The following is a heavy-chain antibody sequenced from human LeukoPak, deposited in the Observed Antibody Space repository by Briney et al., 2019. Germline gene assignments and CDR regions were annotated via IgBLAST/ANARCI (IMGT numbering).Heavy chain of an antibody. Sequence: SETPSLTCTVSGGSISSYYWSWIRQPAGKGLEWIGRIYTSGSTNYNPSLKSRVTMSVDTSKNQFSLKLSSVTAADTAVYYCARSPDYDYVWGSYRYDYWGQGTLVTVSS. D-gene: IGHD3-16*02. J-gene: IGHJ4*02. CDR3: ARSPDYDYVWGSYRYDY. CDR1: GGSISSYY. V-gene: IGHV4-4*07. CDR2: IYTSGST.